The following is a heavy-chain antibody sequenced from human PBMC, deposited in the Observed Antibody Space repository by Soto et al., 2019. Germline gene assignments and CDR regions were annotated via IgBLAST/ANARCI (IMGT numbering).Heavy chain of an antibody. V-gene: IGHV6-1*01. J-gene: IGHJ5*02. CDR3: ARDYRGSHTLINWFDP. CDR1: GDSVSSNSAA. CDR2: TYYRSKWYN. D-gene: IGHD1-26*01. Sequence: SQTLSRTCAISGDSVSSNSAAWNWIRLSPSRGLEWLTRTYYRSKWYNDYAVSVKSRITLNPDTSKNQFSLQLNSVTPEYTAVYYCARDYRGSHTLINWFDPWGQGTLVTVSS.